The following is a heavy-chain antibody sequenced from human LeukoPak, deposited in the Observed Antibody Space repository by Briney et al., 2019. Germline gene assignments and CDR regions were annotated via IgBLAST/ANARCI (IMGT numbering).Heavy chain of an antibody. Sequence: GGSLRLSCAASGFTFSSYEMNWVRQVPGKGVEWVSYISGSGTTIYYGDSVKGRFTISRDNAKNSLYLQMNSLRAEDTAVYYCVSAYGGLLDYWGQGTLVTVSS. D-gene: IGHD3-16*01. J-gene: IGHJ4*02. V-gene: IGHV3-48*03. CDR3: VSAYGGLLDY. CDR1: GFTFSSYE. CDR2: ISGSGTTI.